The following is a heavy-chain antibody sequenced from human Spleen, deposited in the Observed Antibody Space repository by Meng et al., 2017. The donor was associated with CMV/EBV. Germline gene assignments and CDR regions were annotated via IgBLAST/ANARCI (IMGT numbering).Heavy chain of an antibody. D-gene: IGHD3-10*01. CDR3: ATSRSGEYFQH. CDR1: GFTFSNYA. Sequence: SCEASGFTFSNYAIHWVRQAPGKGLGWVAAISNDGRNTYYADSVKGQFTISRDNSKDTLYLQMNSLSAEDTAVYYCATSRSGEYFQHWGQGTLVTVSS. CDR2: ISNDGRNT. V-gene: IGHV3-30*04. J-gene: IGHJ1*01.